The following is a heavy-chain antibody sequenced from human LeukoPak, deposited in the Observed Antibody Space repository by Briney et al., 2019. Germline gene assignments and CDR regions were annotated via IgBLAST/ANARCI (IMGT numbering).Heavy chain of an antibody. J-gene: IGHJ4*02. CDR1: GLTFSSFE. D-gene: IGHD6-19*01. CDR2: MSNSGRTI. CDR3: ARDVGSGWFDY. V-gene: IGHV3-48*03. Sequence: GGSLRLSCAASGLTFSSFEMNWVRQAPGKGLEWVSYMSNSGRTIYYTDSVKGRFTTSRDNAQNSLYLQMSSLRAEDTAVYYCARDVGSGWFDYWGQGTLVTVSS.